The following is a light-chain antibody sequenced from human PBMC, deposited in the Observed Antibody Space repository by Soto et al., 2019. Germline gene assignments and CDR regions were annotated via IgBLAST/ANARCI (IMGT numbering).Light chain of an antibody. CDR3: QQYDNSIT. J-gene: IGKJ5*01. CDR2: GAS. CDR1: QSVSSNN. V-gene: IGKV3-20*01. Sequence: EIVLTQSPGTLSLSPGETATISCRASQSVSSNNLAWYHQKPGQTPMLLIYGASSRATGIPNRFSGSGSGADFPLTISRLAPEDFAVYYWQQYDNSITFGQGTRLEIE.